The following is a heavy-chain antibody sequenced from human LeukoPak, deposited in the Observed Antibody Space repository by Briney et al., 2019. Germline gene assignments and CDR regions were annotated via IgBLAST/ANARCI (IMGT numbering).Heavy chain of an antibody. D-gene: IGHD5-18*01. CDR3: AKDGTLGYSYGFNFDY. CDR2: ISDSGGNT. V-gene: IGHV3-23*01. J-gene: IGHJ4*02. Sequence: QTGGSLRLSCAASGLTFSSYAMSWVRQAPGKGLEWVSTISDSGGNTYYADSVKGRFTISRDNSKNTLYLQMNSLRAEDTAVYYCAKDGTLGYSYGFNFDYWGQGTLVTVSS. CDR1: GLTFSSYA.